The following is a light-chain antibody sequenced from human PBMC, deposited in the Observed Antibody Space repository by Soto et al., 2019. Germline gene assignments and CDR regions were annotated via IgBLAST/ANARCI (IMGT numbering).Light chain of an antibody. CDR2: DAS. CDR3: QQRSNWPRIT. J-gene: IGKJ5*01. V-gene: IGKV3-11*01. Sequence: EVVLTQSPATLSLSPGERATLSCRASQSVRSYLAWYQQKVGQAPRLLIYDASNRATGIPARFSGSGSGTDVTITISSLEPEDFAVYYWQQRSNWPRITFGQGTRLEIK. CDR1: QSVRSY.